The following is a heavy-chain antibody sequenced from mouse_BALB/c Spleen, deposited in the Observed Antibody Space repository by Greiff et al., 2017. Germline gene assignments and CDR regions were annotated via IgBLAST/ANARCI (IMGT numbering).Heavy chain of an antibody. V-gene: IGHV5-12-1*01. CDR3: ARHGLRALDY. CDR2: ISSGGGST. J-gene: IGHJ2*01. D-gene: IGHD1-1*01. Sequence: EVKLMESGGGLVKPGGSLKLSCAASGFAFSSYDMSWVRQTPEKRLEWVAYISSGGGSTYYPDTVKGRFTISRDNAKNTLYLQMSSLKSEDTAMYYCARHGLRALDYWGQGTTLTVSS. CDR1: GFAFSSYD.